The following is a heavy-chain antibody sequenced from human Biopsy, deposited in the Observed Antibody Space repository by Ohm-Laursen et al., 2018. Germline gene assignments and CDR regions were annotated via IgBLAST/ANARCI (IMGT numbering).Heavy chain of an antibody. V-gene: IGHV4-59*01. CDR2: ISNRGST. CDR1: GGSISSDY. CDR3: ARLYRLDDYWNDDPPDAFDV. J-gene: IGHJ3*01. Sequence: GTLSLTCIVSGGSISSDYWSWIRQSPGKGLEWIGYISNRGSTNYNPSLRGRVTISVDTSKNQFSLKLSSVTAADTAVFFCARLYRLDDYWNDDPPDAFDVWGQGTRVTVSS. D-gene: IGHD3-3*01.